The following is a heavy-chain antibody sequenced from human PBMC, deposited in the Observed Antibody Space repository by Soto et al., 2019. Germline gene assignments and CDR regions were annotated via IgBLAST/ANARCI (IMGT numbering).Heavy chain of an antibody. CDR3: ARDDIPGRAVAIYGMDI. J-gene: IGHJ6*02. V-gene: IGHV3-33*01. CDR1: GFTFSNYG. CDR2: IWYDGSNE. D-gene: IGHD6-19*01. Sequence: GGSLRLSCAASGFTFSNYGMHWVRQAPGKGLEWVAVIWYDGSNEYYADSVKGRFTISRDNSKNTLYLQMNSLRAEDTGVYYCARDDIPGRAVAIYGMDIWGQGTTVTVSS.